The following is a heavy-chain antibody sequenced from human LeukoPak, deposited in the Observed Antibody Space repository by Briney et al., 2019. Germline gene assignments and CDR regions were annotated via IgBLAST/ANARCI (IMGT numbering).Heavy chain of an antibody. CDR3: ARDRGSYIPDAFDI. V-gene: IGHV3-48*01. Sequence: GGSLRLSCAASGFTFSSYSMNWVRQAPGKGLEWVSYISSSSSTIYYADSVKGRFTISRDNAKNSLYLQMNSLRAEDTAEYYCARDRGSYIPDAFDIWGQGTMVTVSS. CDR2: ISSSSSTI. J-gene: IGHJ3*02. D-gene: IGHD1-26*01. CDR1: GFTFSSYS.